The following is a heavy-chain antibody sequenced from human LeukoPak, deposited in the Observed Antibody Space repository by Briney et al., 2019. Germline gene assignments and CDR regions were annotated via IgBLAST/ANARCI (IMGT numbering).Heavy chain of an antibody. CDR2: INPSGGST. J-gene: IGHJ4*02. CDR3: ARDRVKPRGYSYGETDY. D-gene: IGHD5-18*01. Sequence: ASVKVSCKASGYTFTSYYMHWVRQAPGQGLEWMGIINPSGGSTSYAQKFQGRATMTRDTSTSTVYMELSSLRSEDTAVYYCARDRVKPRGYSYGETDYWGQGTLVTVSS. V-gene: IGHV1-46*01. CDR1: GYTFTSYY.